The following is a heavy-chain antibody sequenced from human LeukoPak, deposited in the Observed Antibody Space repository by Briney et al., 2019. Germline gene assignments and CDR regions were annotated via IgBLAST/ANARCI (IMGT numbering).Heavy chain of an antibody. V-gene: IGHV3-30*02. CDR3: ARGHTAVTRHFDF. CDR2: IRYDGSNK. D-gene: IGHD4-17*01. CDR1: GLTFISYA. J-gene: IGHJ4*02. Sequence: GGSLRLSCAASGLTFISYAMTWVGRAPAKGLEGVAFIRYDGSNKYYADSVKGRFTISRDNSKNTLYLHVNSLRPEDTAVYYCARGHTAVTRHFDFWGQGTLVTVSS.